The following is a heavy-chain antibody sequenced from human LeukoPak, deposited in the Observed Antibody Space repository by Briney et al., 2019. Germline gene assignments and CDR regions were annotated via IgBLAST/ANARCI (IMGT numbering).Heavy chain of an antibody. D-gene: IGHD2-15*01. J-gene: IGHJ5*02. CDR1: GFTFSSYS. CDR2: ISSSSSTI. Sequence: GGSLRLSCAASGFTFSSYSMNWVRQAPGKGLEWVSYISSSSSTIYYTDSVKGRFTISRDNAKNSLYLQMNSLRADDTAVYYCSREETPAYSVAWGQGTLVTVSS. V-gene: IGHV3-48*04. CDR3: SREETPAYSVA.